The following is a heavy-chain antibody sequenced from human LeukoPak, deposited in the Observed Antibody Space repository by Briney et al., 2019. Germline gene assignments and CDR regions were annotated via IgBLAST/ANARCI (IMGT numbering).Heavy chain of an antibody. CDR2: NNPSGGST. CDR3: ARDPQTDIYYMGEAFDI. Sequence: ASVKVSCKASGYTFTSYYMHWVRQAPGQGLEWMGINNPSGGSTSYAQKFQGRVTMTRDTSTSTVYMELSSLRSEDTAVYYCARDPQTDIYYMGEAFDIWGQGTMVTVSS. V-gene: IGHV1-46*03. D-gene: IGHD3-10*01. J-gene: IGHJ3*02. CDR1: GYTFTSYY.